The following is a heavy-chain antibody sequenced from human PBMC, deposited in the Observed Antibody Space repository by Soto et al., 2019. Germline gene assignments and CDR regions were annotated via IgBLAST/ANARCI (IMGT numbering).Heavy chain of an antibody. J-gene: IGHJ4*02. CDR3: ATVHSTSRSFDY. Sequence: GGSLRLSCAASGFTFSMSAMSWVRQAPGKGLEWVSTTGLNGRTTYYADSVKGRFTVSRDNSKNTLDLQMNSLRAEDTAVYYCATVHSTSRSFDYWGQGTLVTAPQ. V-gene: IGHV3-23*01. CDR1: GFTFSMSA. D-gene: IGHD6-6*01. CDR2: TGLNGRTT.